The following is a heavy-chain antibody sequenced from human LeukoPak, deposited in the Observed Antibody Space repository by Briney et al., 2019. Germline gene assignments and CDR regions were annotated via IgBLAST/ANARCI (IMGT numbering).Heavy chain of an antibody. CDR1: GYAFTGYY. CDR2: INPKSGGT. J-gene: IGHJ4*02. CDR3: ARGGEVCSSSSCYRGHDY. Sequence: GASVKVSCKASGYAFTGYYMHWVRQAPGQGLEWMGWINPKSGGTTYEQKFQGRGTMTRDTSTSTADMELSRLRSDDTAVYYCARGGEVCSSSSCYRGHDYWGQGTLVTVSS. V-gene: IGHV1-2*02. D-gene: IGHD2-2*01.